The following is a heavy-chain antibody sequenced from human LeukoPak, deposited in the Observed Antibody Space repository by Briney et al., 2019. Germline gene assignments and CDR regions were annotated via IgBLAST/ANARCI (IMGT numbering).Heavy chain of an antibody. J-gene: IGHJ4*02. CDR3: ARESARYCSGGSCYPDMYYFDY. V-gene: IGHV1-69*06. D-gene: IGHD2-15*01. CDR1: GGPFSSYA. Sequence: KVSCKASGGPFSSYAISWVRQAPGQGLEXXXXXXPIFGTANYAQKFQGRVTITADKSTSTAYMELSSLRSEDTAVYYCARESARYCSGGSCYPDMYYFDYWGQGTLVTVSS. CDR2: XXPIFGTA.